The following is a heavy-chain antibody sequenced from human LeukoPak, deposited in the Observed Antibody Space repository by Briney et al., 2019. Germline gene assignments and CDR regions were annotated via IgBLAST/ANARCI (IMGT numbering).Heavy chain of an antibody. V-gene: IGHV3-23*01. J-gene: IGHJ4*02. CDR2: ITSRGEST. D-gene: IGHD3-22*01. CDR1: GFTFSIYA. CDR3: ARDRPNYYGSDGHYYRRDGDY. Sequence: GGSLRLSCAASGFTFSIYAMSWVRQAPGKGLQWVSSITSRGESTWYVDSVKGRFTITRDNSENTLYLQMHSLRAEDTAVYYCARDRPNYYGSDGHYYRRDGDYWGRGTLASVSS.